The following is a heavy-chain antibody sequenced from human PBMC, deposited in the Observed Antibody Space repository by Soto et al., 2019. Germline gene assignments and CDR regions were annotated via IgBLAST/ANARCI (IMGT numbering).Heavy chain of an antibody. CDR1: GFTFSSYA. Sequence: EVQLLESGGGLVQPGGSLRLSCAASGFTFSSYAMSWVRQAPGKGLEWVSSISGSGGSTYYVDSVKGRFTISRDNSKSTLYLQMNSLRADDTAVDYCAKDKADTAMAYFDYWGQGTLVTVSS. J-gene: IGHJ4*02. V-gene: IGHV3-23*01. D-gene: IGHD5-18*01. CDR3: AKDKADTAMAYFDY. CDR2: ISGSGGST.